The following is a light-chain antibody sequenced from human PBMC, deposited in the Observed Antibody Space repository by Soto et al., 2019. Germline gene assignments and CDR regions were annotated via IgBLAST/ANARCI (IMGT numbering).Light chain of an antibody. J-gene: IGKJ5*01. Sequence: VIAQSAATLSVTPGEGATLSCRASQGIGNTLAWYQQKPGQTPRLLISGASRRATGIPDRFSGAGSGTDFTLTISRLEPEDFALYYCQQHDILPITFGQGTRLEIK. CDR3: QQHDILPIT. CDR2: GAS. CDR1: QGIGNT. V-gene: IGKV3-20*01.